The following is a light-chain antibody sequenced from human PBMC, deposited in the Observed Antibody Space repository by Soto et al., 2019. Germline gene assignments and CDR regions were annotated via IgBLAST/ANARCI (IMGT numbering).Light chain of an antibody. J-gene: IGLJ1*01. Sequence: QSVLTQPXSVSGSPGQSITISCTGTSSDVGGYNYVSWYQHHPGKAPKLMIFDVSNRPSGVSNRFSGSKSGNTASLTISGLQPEDEADYYCSSYTTSNTRQIVFGTGTKVTVL. V-gene: IGLV2-14*03. CDR1: SSDVGGYNY. CDR3: SSYTTSNTRQIV. CDR2: DVS.